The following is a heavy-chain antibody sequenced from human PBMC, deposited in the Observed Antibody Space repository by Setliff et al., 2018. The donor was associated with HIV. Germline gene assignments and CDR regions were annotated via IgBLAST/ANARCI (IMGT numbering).Heavy chain of an antibody. CDR3: ARIIAGVPY. V-gene: IGHV3-74*01. J-gene: IGHJ4*02. CDR1: GFTLSGYW. D-gene: IGHD6-13*01. Sequence: PGESLTISCAASGFTLSGYWMHWVRQAPGKGLVWVSRISGDGSTIDYADSVKGRFTISRDNANNMLYLQMNSLRAEDTAVYYCARIIAGVPYWGQGTLVTVSS. CDR2: ISGDGSTI.